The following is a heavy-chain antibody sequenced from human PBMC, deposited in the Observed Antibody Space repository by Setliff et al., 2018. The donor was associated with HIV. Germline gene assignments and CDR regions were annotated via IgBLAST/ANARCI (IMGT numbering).Heavy chain of an antibody. D-gene: IGHD2-2*01. J-gene: IGHJ5*02. CDR2: VYHRGTT. Sequence: SSETLSLTCTVSGDSISNNGYYWAWIRQPPGKGLEWIGCVYHRGTTYYNPSLKSRLAMSVDTSKNKSFLKLNSLTAADTAVYYCSLQHGRPMRWFDPWGPGTLVTVSS. CDR3: SLQHGRPMRWFDP. CDR1: GDSISNNGYY. V-gene: IGHV4-39*01.